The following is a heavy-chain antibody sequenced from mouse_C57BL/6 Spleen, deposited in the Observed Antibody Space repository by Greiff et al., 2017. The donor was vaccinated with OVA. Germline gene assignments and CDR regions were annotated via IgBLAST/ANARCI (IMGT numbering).Heavy chain of an antibody. D-gene: IGHD1-1*01. CDR2: INPNNGGT. V-gene: IGHV1-26*01. CDR3: ARRTTVVYWYFDV. CDR1: GYTFTDYY. J-gene: IGHJ1*03. Sequence: VQLQQSGPELVKPGASVKISCKASGYTFTDYYMNWVKQSHGKSLEWIGDINPNNGGTSYNQKFKGKATLTVDKSSSTAYMELRSLTSEDSAVYDWARRTTVVYWYFDVWGTGTTVTVSS.